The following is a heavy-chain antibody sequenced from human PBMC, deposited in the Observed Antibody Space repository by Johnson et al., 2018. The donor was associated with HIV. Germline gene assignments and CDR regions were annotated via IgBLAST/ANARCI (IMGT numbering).Heavy chain of an antibody. CDR1: GFTFSSYA. Sequence: QVQLVESGGGVVQPGRSLRLSCAASGFTFSSYAMHWVRQAPAKGLEWVAIISYDGGDKDYADSVKGRFTISRDNSKNTVFLQMNSLRSDDTAVYFCARDQAYRSSWAFSFDIWGQGTMVIVSS. J-gene: IGHJ3*02. CDR2: ISYDGGDK. V-gene: IGHV3-30*04. CDR3: ARDQAYRSSWAFSFDI. D-gene: IGHD6-13*01.